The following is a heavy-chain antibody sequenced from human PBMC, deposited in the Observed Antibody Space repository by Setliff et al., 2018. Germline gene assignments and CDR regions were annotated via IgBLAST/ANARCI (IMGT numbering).Heavy chain of an antibody. CDR2: INTNTGNP. CDR3: ARASRFGTIKYRGDYYMDV. Sequence: GASVKVSCKASGYTFTTYAISWMRQAPGQGLEWMGWINTNTGNPSYAQGFTGRSVFSLDTSVSTAYLQISSLKAEDTALYYCARASRFGTIKYRGDYYMDVWGKGTTVTVSS. CDR1: GYTFTTYA. V-gene: IGHV7-4-1*02. J-gene: IGHJ6*03. D-gene: IGHD3-10*01.